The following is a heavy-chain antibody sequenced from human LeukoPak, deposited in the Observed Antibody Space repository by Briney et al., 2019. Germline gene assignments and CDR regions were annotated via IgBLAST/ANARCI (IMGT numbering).Heavy chain of an antibody. CDR2: ISGSGGST. Sequence: GGSLRLSCAASGFTFNSYAMSWVRQAPGKGLEWVSAISGSGGSTYYADSVKGRFTISRDNSKNTLYLQMNSLRAEDTAVYYCAKDQSFRIANWFDPWGQGTLVTVSS. J-gene: IGHJ5*02. CDR3: AKDQSFRIANWFDP. CDR1: GFTFNSYA. D-gene: IGHD3-16*02. V-gene: IGHV3-23*01.